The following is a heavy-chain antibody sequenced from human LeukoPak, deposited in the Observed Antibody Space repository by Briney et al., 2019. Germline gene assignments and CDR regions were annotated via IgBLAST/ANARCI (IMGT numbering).Heavy chain of an antibody. CDR1: GASIITGDYY. CDR3: ARAFGVSINGGWFDP. CDR2: IYYSGST. D-gene: IGHD3-3*01. Sequence: SQTLSLTCIVSGASIITGDYYWRWIRQPPGKGLQWIGYIYYSGSTYYDPSLKSRVKISVDTSKNQFSLRLSSVTAADTAMYYGARAFGVSINGGWFDPWGQGTLVTVSS. J-gene: IGHJ5*02. V-gene: IGHV4-30-4*08.